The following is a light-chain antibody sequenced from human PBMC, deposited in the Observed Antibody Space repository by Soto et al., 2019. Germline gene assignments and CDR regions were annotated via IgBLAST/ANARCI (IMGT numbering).Light chain of an antibody. CDR3: QHYNNWPPLYT. CDR1: QSVSNN. Sequence: EIVMTQSPATLSVSPGERATLSCRASQSVSNNLAWYQHKPGQAPRLLIYGASTRATGIPARFSGSGSGTEFTLTISILQSEDFAVYYCQHYNNWPPLYTVGQGTKLDIK. CDR2: GAS. J-gene: IGKJ2*01. V-gene: IGKV3-15*01.